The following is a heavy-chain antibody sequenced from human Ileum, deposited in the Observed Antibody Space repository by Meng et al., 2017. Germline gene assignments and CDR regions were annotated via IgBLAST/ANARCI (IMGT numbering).Heavy chain of an antibody. CDR2: INSDGSST. Sequence: GGSLRLSCAVSGLTFSSYWMHWVRHAPGKGLVWVSRINSDGSSTSYADSVKGRFTISRDNAKNTLYLQMNSLRAEDTAVYYCARDQAYYDILTGYYPSWFDPWGQGTLVTVSS. J-gene: IGHJ5*02. CDR3: ARDQAYYDILTGYYPSWFDP. V-gene: IGHV3-74*01. D-gene: IGHD3-9*01. CDR1: GLTFSSYW.